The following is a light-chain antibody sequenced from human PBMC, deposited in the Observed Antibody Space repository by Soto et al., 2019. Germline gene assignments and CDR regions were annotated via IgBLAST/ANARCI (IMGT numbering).Light chain of an antibody. CDR3: PQLNTCPGA. V-gene: IGKV1-9*01. CDR1: QGISSY. J-gene: IGKJ5*01. CDR2: ASS. Sequence: DIQLTQSRSFLSASVGDRVTISCPACQGISSYLAWYQQTPGKAPKLLIYASSTLQSGVPSRFSGSRSGTDFSLTIGSPQPEYFATYYCPQLNTCPGAFGQWTRLDI.